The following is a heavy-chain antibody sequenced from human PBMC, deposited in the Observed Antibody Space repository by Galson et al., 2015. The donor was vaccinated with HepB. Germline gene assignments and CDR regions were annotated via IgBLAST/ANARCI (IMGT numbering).Heavy chain of an antibody. CDR1: GGTFTNYD. Sequence: SVKVSCKASGGTFTNYDITWVRQAPGQGLEWMGRIIPFVGLATYAQSFQGRVTITADSSTNTVYMALSSLRSGDTAVYYCATSMITINSHSSHYYLGVWGNGTTVTVSS. J-gene: IGHJ6*03. D-gene: IGHD5-18*01. CDR2: IIPFVGLA. V-gene: IGHV1-69*04. CDR3: ATSMITINSHSSHYYLGV.